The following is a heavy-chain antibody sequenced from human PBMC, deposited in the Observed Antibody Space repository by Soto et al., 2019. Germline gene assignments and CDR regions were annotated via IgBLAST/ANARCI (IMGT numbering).Heavy chain of an antibody. V-gene: IGHV4-39*01. J-gene: IGHJ4*02. Sequence: SETLSLTCTVSGGSISSSSYYWGWIRQPPGKGLEWIGSIYYSGSTYYNLSLKSRVTISVDTSKNQFSLKLSSVTAADTAVYFCARLQEYCSGNSCQIDYWGQGTLVPVSS. D-gene: IGHD2-15*01. CDR1: GGSISSSSYY. CDR2: IYYSGST. CDR3: ARLQEYCSGNSCQIDY.